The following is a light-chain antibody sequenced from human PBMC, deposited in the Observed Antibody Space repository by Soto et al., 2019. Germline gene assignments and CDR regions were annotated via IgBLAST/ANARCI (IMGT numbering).Light chain of an antibody. J-gene: IGKJ4*01. CDR2: GAS. Sequence: EIVMAQSPVTLSVSPGERATLSCRASQSVSTNLAWYQQKPAQAPRLLIYGASSRATGIPARFSGSGSGTEFTLTIRSLQSADFASYYCQQYDNWPLTVGGGTKVDIK. V-gene: IGKV3-15*01. CDR3: QQYDNWPLT. CDR1: QSVSTN.